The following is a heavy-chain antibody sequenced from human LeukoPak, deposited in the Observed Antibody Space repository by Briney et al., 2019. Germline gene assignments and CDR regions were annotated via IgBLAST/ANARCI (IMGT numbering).Heavy chain of an antibody. CDR1: GFTFSSYA. J-gene: IGHJ5*02. V-gene: IGHV3-30-3*01. CDR2: ISYDGSNK. D-gene: IGHD3-10*01. Sequence: GGSLRLSCAASGFTFSSYAMHWVRQAPGKGLEWVAVISYDGSNKYYADSVKGRFTISRDNSKNTLYLQMNSLRAEDTAVYYCARGEVVRGKDWFDPWGQGTLVTVSS. CDR3: ARGEVVRGKDWFDP.